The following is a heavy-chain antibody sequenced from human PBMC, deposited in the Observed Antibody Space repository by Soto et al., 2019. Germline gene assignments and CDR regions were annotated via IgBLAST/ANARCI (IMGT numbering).Heavy chain of an antibody. CDR1: GGSINSGGYY. CDR2: IYYSGNT. V-gene: IGHV4-31*03. J-gene: IGHJ6*02. D-gene: IGHD2-2*01. Sequence: SETLSLTCTVSGGSINSGGYYWTWIRQHPGRGLECIGYIYYSGNTYYNPSLKSRLTISLDTSKDQFSMKLNSVTAADTAVYYCARFPSRAHYFAMAVWGQGTAVTVSS. CDR3: ARFPSRAHYFAMAV.